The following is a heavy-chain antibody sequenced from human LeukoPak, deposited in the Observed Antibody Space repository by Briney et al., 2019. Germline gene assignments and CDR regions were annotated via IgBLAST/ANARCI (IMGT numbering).Heavy chain of an antibody. Sequence: GGSLRLSCAASGFTFSSYGMHWVRQAPGKGLEWVAVIWYDGSNKYYADSVQGRFTIPRDNSRNTLYLQMNSLRAEDTAVYYCARVSDSGYDLGDYWGQGTLVTVSS. CDR2: IWYDGSNK. J-gene: IGHJ4*02. CDR1: GFTFSSYG. CDR3: ARVSDSGYDLGDY. D-gene: IGHD5-12*01. V-gene: IGHV3-33*01.